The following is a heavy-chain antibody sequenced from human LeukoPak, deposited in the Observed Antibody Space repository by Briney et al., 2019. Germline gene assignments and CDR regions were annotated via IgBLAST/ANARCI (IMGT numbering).Heavy chain of an antibody. CDR3: ARGTAGYSSSWSNFDY. J-gene: IGHJ4*02. V-gene: IGHV4-30-2*01. D-gene: IGHD6-13*01. CDR1: GGSISSGGYS. Sequence: PSQTLSLTCAVSGGSISSGGYSWSWIRQPPGKGLEWIGYIYHSGSTYYNPSLKSRVTISVDRSKNQFSLKLSSVTAADTAVYYCARGTAGYSSSWSNFDYWGQGTLVTVSS. CDR2: IYHSGST.